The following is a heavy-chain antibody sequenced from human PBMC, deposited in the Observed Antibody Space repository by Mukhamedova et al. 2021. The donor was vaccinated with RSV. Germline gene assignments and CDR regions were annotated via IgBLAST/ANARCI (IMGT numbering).Heavy chain of an antibody. CDR2: NYSGST. CDR3: VYSIYPFDY. Sequence: NYSGSTHYNPSLNSRVTMSVDTSKNQLSLKLSSVTAADTAVHYCVYSIYPFDYWGQGTLVTVSS. J-gene: IGHJ4*02. V-gene: IGHV4-34*01. D-gene: IGHD4-11*01.